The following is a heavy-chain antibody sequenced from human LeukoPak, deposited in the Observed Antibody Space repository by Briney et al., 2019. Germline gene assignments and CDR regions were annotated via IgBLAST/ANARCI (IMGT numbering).Heavy chain of an antibody. CDR3: AKAIASLYYYDSSGYYYDAEAPFDY. CDR1: GFTFSSYA. D-gene: IGHD3-22*01. Sequence: GGSLRLSCAASGFTFSSYAMSWVRQAPGKGLEWVSAISGSGGSTYYADSVKGRFTISRDNSKNTLYLQMNSLRAEDTAVYYCAKAIASLYYYDSSGYYYDAEAPFDYWGQGTLVTVSS. V-gene: IGHV3-23*01. J-gene: IGHJ4*02. CDR2: ISGSGGST.